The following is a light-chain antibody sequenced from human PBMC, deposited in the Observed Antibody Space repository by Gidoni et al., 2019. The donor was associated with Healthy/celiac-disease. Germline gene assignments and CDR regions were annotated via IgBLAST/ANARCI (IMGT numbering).Light chain of an antibody. Sequence: DFQMTQSPSTLSASVGDRVTITCRASQSISIWLAWYQQKPGKAPKLLIYKASSLESGVPSRFSGSGSGTEFTLTISSLQPDDFATYYCQQYNSYPYTFGQGTKLEIK. J-gene: IGKJ2*01. CDR3: QQYNSYPYT. CDR2: KAS. CDR1: QSISIW. V-gene: IGKV1-5*03.